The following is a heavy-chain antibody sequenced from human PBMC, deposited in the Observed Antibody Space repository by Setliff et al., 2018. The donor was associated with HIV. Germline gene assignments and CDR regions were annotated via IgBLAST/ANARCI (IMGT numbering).Heavy chain of an antibody. Sequence: SVKVSCKASAGTFRSSALSWGRHARGQGPEFWVGFMPVFGMTDYAQNFQGSLTITAYTSTSTAYMELLSLRSEDTAIYYCATQTVAVGVPGYFDSWGQGTLVTVSS. V-gene: IGHV1-69*10. J-gene: IGHJ4*02. D-gene: IGHD2-15*01. CDR1: AGTFRSSA. CDR3: ATQTVAVGVPGYFDS. CDR2: FMPVFGMT.